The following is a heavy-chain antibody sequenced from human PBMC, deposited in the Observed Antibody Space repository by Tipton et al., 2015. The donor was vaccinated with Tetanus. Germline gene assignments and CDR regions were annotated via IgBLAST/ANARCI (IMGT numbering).Heavy chain of an antibody. CDR1: GDSIRSEDYY. Sequence: LRLSCSVSGDSIRSEDYYWGWIRQSPGKGLEWLGYIYYSGSTYNNPSLKSRVSTSLDASKNQFSLSLNSVTAADSATYYCARLTCSSPSCYYYYYYYVDVWGTGTAVAVSS. V-gene: IGHV4-30-4*01. J-gene: IGHJ6*03. CDR3: ARLTCSSPSCYYYYYYYVDV. CDR2: IYYSGST. D-gene: IGHD2-2*01.